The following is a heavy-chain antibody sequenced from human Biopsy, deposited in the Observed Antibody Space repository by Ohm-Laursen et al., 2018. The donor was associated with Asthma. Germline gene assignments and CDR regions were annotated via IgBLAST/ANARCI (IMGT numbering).Heavy chain of an antibody. CDR3: VRWRSGYPDHYSDF. CDR2: ISFDGSNK. V-gene: IGHV3-30*03. J-gene: IGHJ4*02. CDR1: GFPISNYG. D-gene: IGHD2-21*01. Sequence: SLRLSCAASGFPISNYGMHWVRQAPGKGLEWVAVISFDGSNKYYADFVKGRFTISRDNSKNTLYLQMNSLRGDDTAVYYCVRWRSGYPDHYSDFWGLGTLVTVSS.